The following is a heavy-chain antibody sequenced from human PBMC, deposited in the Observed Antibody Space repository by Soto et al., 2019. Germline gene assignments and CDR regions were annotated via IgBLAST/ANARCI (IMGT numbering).Heavy chain of an antibody. CDR3: ARAYCSGGSCYYPQDQYYFDC. CDR2: ISSSSSYI. CDR1: GFTFSSYS. Sequence: GGSLRLSCAASGFTFSSYSMNWVRQAPGKGLEWVSSISSSSSYIYYADSVKGRFTISRDNAKNSLYLQMNSLRAEDTAVYYCARAYCSGGSCYYPQDQYYFDCWGQGTLVTVSS. D-gene: IGHD2-15*01. V-gene: IGHV3-21*01. J-gene: IGHJ4*02.